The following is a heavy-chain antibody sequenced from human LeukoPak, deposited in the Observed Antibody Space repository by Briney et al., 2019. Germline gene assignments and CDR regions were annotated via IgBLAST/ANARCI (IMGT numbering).Heavy chain of an antibody. CDR1: GYTLTELA. CDR2: FDPEDVET. V-gene: IGHV1-24*01. CDR3: ATYSGYAAY. Sequence: ASVKVSCKVTGYTLTELAIHWVRQAPGKGLEWMGGFDPEDVETIYAQKFQGRVTMTEDTYTDTAYMELSSLRSEDTAVYYCATYSGYAAYWGQGTLVSVSS. J-gene: IGHJ4*02. D-gene: IGHD5-12*01.